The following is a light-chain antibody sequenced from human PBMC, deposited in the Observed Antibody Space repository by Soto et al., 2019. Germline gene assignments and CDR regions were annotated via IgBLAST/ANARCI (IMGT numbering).Light chain of an antibody. V-gene: IGKV3-15*01. CDR3: QQYGSSPIN. J-gene: IGKJ5*01. Sequence: IAMTESPSTRSVSPGELATPTGRASQSVSSNLAWYQQKPGQAPRLLIYGASTRAPGIPARFSGSGSGTVFTLTISRLEPEDFAVYYCQQYGSSPINFGQGTRLEIK. CDR1: QSVSSN. CDR2: GAS.